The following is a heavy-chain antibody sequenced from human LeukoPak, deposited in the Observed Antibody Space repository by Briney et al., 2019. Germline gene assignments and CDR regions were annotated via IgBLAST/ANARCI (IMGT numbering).Heavy chain of an antibody. Sequence: PGGSLRLSCAASGFTFSSLWMHWVRQGPGKGLGLVSRINSDGTSTNYADSVKGRFTISRDNAKNTLYMQMNSLRAEDTSVYYCARDPHSYSDYDRFDYWGQGTLVTVSS. CDR2: INSDGTST. CDR3: ARDPHSYSDYDRFDY. CDR1: GFTFSSLW. D-gene: IGHD5-12*01. V-gene: IGHV3-74*01. J-gene: IGHJ4*02.